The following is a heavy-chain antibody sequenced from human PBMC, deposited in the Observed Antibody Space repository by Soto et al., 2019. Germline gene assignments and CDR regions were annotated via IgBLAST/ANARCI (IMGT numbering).Heavy chain of an antibody. CDR2: IYYSGST. D-gene: IGHD3-3*01. CDR3: ARDGPESAYDTLAGFDY. CDR1: GGSISSGGYY. Sequence: QVQLQESGPGLVKPSQTLSLTCTVSGGSISSGGYYWSWIRQHPGKGLEWIGYIYYSGSTYYNPSLKSRVTISVDTSKNQFSLKLSSVTAADTAVYYCARDGPESAYDTLAGFDYWGQGTLVTVSS. V-gene: IGHV4-31*03. J-gene: IGHJ4*02.